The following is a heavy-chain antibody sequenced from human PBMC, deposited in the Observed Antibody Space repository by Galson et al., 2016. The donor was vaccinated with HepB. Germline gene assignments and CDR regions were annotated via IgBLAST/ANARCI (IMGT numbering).Heavy chain of an antibody. J-gene: IGHJ5*02. V-gene: IGHV3-66*01. CDR3: ARKSDTGTLVGDL. D-gene: IGHD1-14*01. CDR2: IYSRGST. Sequence: SLRLSCAASGFTFSPYSMHWVRQAPGKGPEWVSVIYSRGSTSYADSEKGRFTISRDNSKNTLYLQMNSLRAEDTAVYYCARKSDTGTLVGDLWGQGTLVTVSS. CDR1: GFTFSPYS.